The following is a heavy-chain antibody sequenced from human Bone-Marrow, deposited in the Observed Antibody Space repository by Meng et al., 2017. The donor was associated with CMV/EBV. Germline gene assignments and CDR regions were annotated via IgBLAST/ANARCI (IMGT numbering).Heavy chain of an antibody. CDR3: SSEVGGSRKSYYFDV. V-gene: IGHV4-30-4*08. CDR1: GGSISSGDYY. J-gene: IGHJ4*02. D-gene: IGHD2-2*01. CDR2: IYYSGST. Sequence: SETLSLTCTVSGGSISSGDYYWCWIRQPPGKGLEWIGYIYYSGSTYYNPSLKSRVTISVDTSKNQFSLKLRSVTAADTAVYYCSSEVGGSRKSYYFDVWGQGTLVTVSS.